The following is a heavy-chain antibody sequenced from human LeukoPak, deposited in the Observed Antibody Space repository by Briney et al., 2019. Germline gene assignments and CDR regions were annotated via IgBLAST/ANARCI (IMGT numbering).Heavy chain of an antibody. CDR2: IYFSGST. CDR1: GGSISSYY. D-gene: IGHD6-6*01. V-gene: IGHV4-59*01. J-gene: IGHJ4*02. CDR3: VAVEYSSSSGGY. Sequence: PSETLSLTCTVSGGSISSYYWSWIRQPPAKGLEGMGDIYFSGSTNYNPSLTSRVPISVDASKNQFSLKLSSVTAADTAVYYCVAVEYSSSSGGYWGQGTLVTVSS.